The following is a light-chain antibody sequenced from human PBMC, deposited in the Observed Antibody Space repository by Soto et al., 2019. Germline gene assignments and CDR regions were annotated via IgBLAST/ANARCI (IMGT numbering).Light chain of an antibody. CDR2: GAS. V-gene: IGKV3-15*01. J-gene: IGKJ1*01. CDR3: LQDINWPRT. CDR1: QSVSSN. Sequence: EIVMTQSPATLSVSPGERATITCRASQSVSSNLAWYQQKPGQAPRLLIYGASTRATGIPARFGGSGSGTDFTLTISSLQPEDFAAYYCLQDINWPRTFGQGTKVEIK.